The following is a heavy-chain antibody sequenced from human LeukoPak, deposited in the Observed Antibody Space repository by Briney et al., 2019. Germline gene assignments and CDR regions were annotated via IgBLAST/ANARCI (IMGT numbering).Heavy chain of an antibody. CDR1: GGSISSSSYY. J-gene: IGHJ4*02. V-gene: IGHV4-39*01. Sequence: SETLSLTCTVSGGSISSSSYYWGWIRQPPGKGLEWIGSIYYSGSTYYNPSLKSRVTISVDTSKNQFSLKLSSVTAADTAVYYCAGTYYYDSSGPEVFDYWGQGTPVTVSS. D-gene: IGHD3-22*01. CDR3: AGTYYYDSSGPEVFDY. CDR2: IYYSGST.